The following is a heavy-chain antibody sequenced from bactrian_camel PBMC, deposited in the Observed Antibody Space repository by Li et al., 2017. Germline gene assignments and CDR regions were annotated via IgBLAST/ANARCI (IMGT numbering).Heavy chain of an antibody. D-gene: IGHD7*01. CDR1: NHRGNC. CDR3: AAAAGLFGGTCLDVRSVDY. V-gene: IGHV3S54*01. CDR2: INASGGRT. Sequence: HVQLVESGGGSVQAGGSLRLSCLYNHRGNCMGWFRQAPGKEREGVAAINASGGRTAYRNSVKGRFTISQDNAKNTLYLQMNSLNSEDTAMYYCAAAAGLFGGTCLDVRSVDYWGQGTQVTV. J-gene: IGHJ4*01.